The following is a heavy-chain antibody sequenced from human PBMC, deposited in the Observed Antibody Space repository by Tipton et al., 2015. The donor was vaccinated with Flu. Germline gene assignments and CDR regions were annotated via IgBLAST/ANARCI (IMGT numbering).Heavy chain of an antibody. J-gene: IGHJ3*01. V-gene: IGHV3-7*01. CDR2: IEKDGSEK. CDR3: ARNAFDF. Sequence: SLRLSCAASGFTVSGNYMSWVRQAPGKGLEWVANIEKDGSEKHYVDSVKGRFTVSRDNAKSSLYLQMNSLRAEDTAMYYCARNAFDFWGQGTMVTVSS. CDR1: GFTVSGNY.